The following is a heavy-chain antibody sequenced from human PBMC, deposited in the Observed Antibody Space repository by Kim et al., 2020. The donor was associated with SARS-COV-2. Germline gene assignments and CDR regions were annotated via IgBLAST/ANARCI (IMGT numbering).Heavy chain of an antibody. CDR1: GFTFSNAW. CDR2: IKSKTDGGTT. CDR3: TTSIAAAGTRYDYYYYGMDV. Sequence: GGSLRLSCAASGFTFSNAWMSWVRQAPGKGLEWVGRIKSKTDGGTTDYAAPVKGRFTISRDDSKNTLYLQMNSLKTEDTAVYYCTTSIAAAGTRYDYYYYGMDVWGQRTTVTVSS. D-gene: IGHD6-13*01. V-gene: IGHV3-15*01. J-gene: IGHJ6*02.